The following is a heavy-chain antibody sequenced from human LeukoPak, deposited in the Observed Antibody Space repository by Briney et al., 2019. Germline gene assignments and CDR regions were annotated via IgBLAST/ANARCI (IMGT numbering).Heavy chain of an antibody. CDR2: IYFSGST. CDR3: ASPTRITIFGVVEYNWFDP. Sequence: SETLSLTCTVSGGSISSYYWSWIRQPPGKGLEWIGYIYFSGSTYYNPSLKSRVTISVDTSKNQFSLKLSSVTAADTAVYYCASPTRITIFGVVEYNWFDPWGQGTLVTVSS. CDR1: GGSISSYY. D-gene: IGHD3-3*01. V-gene: IGHV4-4*08. J-gene: IGHJ5*02.